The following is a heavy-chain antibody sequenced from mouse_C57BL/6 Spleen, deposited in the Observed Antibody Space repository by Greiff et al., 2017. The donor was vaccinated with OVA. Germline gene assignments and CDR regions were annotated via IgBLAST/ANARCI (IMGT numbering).Heavy chain of an antibody. Sequence: EVMLVESGGGLVKPGVSLKLSCAASGFTFSDYGMHWVRPAPEKGLAWVAYISSGRSPIYYADTVKGRFTISRDNAKNTLFLQRTSRRSEDTAMYYCARGGYEAMDYWGQGTSVTVSS. D-gene: IGHD3-1*01. CDR3: ARGGYEAMDY. J-gene: IGHJ4*01. V-gene: IGHV5-17*01. CDR2: ISSGRSPI. CDR1: GFTFSDYG.